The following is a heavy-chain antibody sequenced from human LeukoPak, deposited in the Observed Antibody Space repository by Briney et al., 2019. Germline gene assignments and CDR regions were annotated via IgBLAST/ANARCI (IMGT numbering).Heavy chain of an antibody. Sequence: ASVKVSCKASGYTFTSYGISWVRQAPGQGLEWMGWISAYNGNTNYAQKLQGRVTMTTDTSTSTAYMELSRLRSDDTAVYYCARDATDYYDSSGYYLPFDYWGQGTLVTVSS. CDR2: ISAYNGNT. CDR1: GYTFTSYG. D-gene: IGHD3-22*01. V-gene: IGHV1-18*01. CDR3: ARDATDYYDSSGYYLPFDY. J-gene: IGHJ4*02.